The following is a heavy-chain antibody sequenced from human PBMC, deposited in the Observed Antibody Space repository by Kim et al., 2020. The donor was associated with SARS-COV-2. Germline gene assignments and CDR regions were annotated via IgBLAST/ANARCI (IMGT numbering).Heavy chain of an antibody. CDR3: AKDKYSSSYYYCDY. Sequence: ADAGKGRFTISRENAKNSLYLQMNSLRAEDKALYYCAKDKYSSSYYYCDYWGQGTLVTVSS. D-gene: IGHD6-6*01. V-gene: IGHV3-9*01. J-gene: IGHJ4*02.